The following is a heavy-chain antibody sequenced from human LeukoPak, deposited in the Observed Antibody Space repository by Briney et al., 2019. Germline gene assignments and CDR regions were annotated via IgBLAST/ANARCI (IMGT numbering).Heavy chain of an antibody. D-gene: IGHD3-22*01. J-gene: IGHJ4*02. V-gene: IGHV3-30*18. CDR3: AKDHLTYYYDSSSPQNEQL. Sequence: GGSLRLSCAASGFTFSSYGMHWVRQAPGKGLEWVAVISYDGSNKYYADSVKGRFTISRDNSKNTLYLQMNSLRAEDTAVYYCAKDHLTYYYDSSSPQNEQLGGQGTLVTVSS. CDR2: ISYDGSNK. CDR1: GFTFSSYG.